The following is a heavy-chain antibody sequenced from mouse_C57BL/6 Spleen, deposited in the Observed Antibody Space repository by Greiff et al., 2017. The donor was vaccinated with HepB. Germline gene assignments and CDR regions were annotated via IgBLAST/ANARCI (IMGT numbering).Heavy chain of an antibody. D-gene: IGHD2-4*01. CDR1: GFTFSDYY. CDR3: ARQYDYDGYYAMDY. Sequence: EVMLVESGGGLVQPGGSLKLSCAASGFTFSDYYMYWVRQTPEKRLEWVAYISNGGGSTYYPDTVKGRFTISRDNAKNTLYLQMSRLKSEDTAMYYCARQYDYDGYYAMDYWGQGTSVTVSS. CDR2: ISNGGGST. V-gene: IGHV5-12*01. J-gene: IGHJ4*01.